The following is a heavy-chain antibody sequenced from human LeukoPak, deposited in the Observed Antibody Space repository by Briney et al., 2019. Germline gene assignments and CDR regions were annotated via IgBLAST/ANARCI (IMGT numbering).Heavy chain of an antibody. J-gene: IGHJ4*02. Sequence: ASVKVSCKASGYTFTGYYMHWVRQAPGQGLEWMGWINPNSGGTNYAQKFQGRVTMTRDTSISTAYMELSRLRSDDTAVYYCARSGSGYYYPPYDYWGQGTLVTVSS. CDR2: INPNSGGT. V-gene: IGHV1-2*02. D-gene: IGHD3-22*01. CDR1: GYTFTGYY. CDR3: ARSGSGYYYPPYDY.